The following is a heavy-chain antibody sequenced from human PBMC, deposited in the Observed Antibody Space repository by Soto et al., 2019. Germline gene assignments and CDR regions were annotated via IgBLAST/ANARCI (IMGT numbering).Heavy chain of an antibody. CDR3: AGGSSWTYNWFDP. Sequence: SETLSLTCTVSGGSISSYYWSWIRQPPGKGLEWIGYIYYSGSTNYNPSLKSRVTISVDTSKNQFSLKLSSVTAADTAVYYCAGGSSWTYNWFDPWGQGTLVTVSS. CDR1: GGSISSYY. D-gene: IGHD6-13*01. V-gene: IGHV4-59*01. CDR2: IYYSGST. J-gene: IGHJ5*02.